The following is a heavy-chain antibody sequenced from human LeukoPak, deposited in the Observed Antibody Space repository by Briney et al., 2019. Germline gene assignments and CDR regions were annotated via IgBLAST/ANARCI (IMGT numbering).Heavy chain of an antibody. CDR1: GGTFSSYA. D-gene: IGHD2-2*01. V-gene: IGHV1-69*01. CDR2: IIPIFGTA. J-gene: IGHJ6*02. CDR3: ARQSLVVVPAAMPDYYYYGMDV. Sequence: ASVKVSCKASGGTFSSYAISWVRQAPGQGLEWMGGIIPIFGTADYAQKFQGRVTITADESTSTAYMELSSLRSEDTAVYYCARQSLVVVPAAMPDYYYYGMDVWGQGTTVTVSS.